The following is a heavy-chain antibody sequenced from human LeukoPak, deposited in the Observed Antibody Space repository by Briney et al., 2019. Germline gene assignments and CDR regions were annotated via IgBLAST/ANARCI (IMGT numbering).Heavy chain of an antibody. J-gene: IGHJ6*02. CDR3: ARTQYYYYGMDV. CDR1: GYTFTGYY. V-gene: IGHV1-2*02. CDR2: INPNSGGT. Sequence: ASVKVSCKASGYTFTGYYMHWVRQAPGQGLEWMGWINPNSGGTNYAQKFQGRVTMTRDTSISTAYMELSRLRSDDTAVYYCARTQYYYYGMDVWGQGTTVTVSS.